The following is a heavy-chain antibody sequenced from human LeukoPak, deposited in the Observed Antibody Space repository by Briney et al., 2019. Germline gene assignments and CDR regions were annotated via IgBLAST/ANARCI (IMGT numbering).Heavy chain of an antibody. CDR3: ARDILAAAAYNWFDP. Sequence: ASVKVSCKASGGTFSSYAISWVRQAPGQGLEWMGRIIPILGIANYARKFQGRVTITADKSTSTAYMELSSLRSEDTAVYYCARDILAAAAYNWFDPWGQGTPVTVSS. CDR1: GGTFSSYA. CDR2: IIPILGIA. J-gene: IGHJ5*02. D-gene: IGHD6-13*01. V-gene: IGHV1-69*04.